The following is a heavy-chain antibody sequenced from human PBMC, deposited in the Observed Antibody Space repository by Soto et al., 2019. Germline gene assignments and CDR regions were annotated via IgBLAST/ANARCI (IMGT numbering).Heavy chain of an antibody. CDR2: IYYSGST. CDR3: ARSGSSWWYDY. D-gene: IGHD6-13*01. Sequence: SETLSLTCTVSGGSISSSSYYWGWIRQPPGKGLEWIGSIYYSGSTYYNPSLKSRVTISVDTSKNQFSLKLSSVTAADTAVYYCARSGSSWWYDYWGQGTLVTVSP. CDR1: GGSISSSSYY. V-gene: IGHV4-39*01. J-gene: IGHJ4*02.